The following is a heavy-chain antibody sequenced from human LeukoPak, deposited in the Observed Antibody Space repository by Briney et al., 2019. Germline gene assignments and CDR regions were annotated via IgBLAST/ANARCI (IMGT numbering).Heavy chain of an antibody. J-gene: IGHJ6*03. CDR2: ITSTSSYI. Sequence: GGSLRLSCAASGFTFSNYNMNWVRQAPGKGLEWVSSITSTSSYIYYADSVEGRFTISRDNAENSLYLQMNSLRAEDTAVYYCARDPYSGSYGDYYYYYMDVWGKGTTVTISS. D-gene: IGHD1-26*01. V-gene: IGHV3-21*01. CDR1: GFTFSNYN. CDR3: ARDPYSGSYGDYYYYYMDV.